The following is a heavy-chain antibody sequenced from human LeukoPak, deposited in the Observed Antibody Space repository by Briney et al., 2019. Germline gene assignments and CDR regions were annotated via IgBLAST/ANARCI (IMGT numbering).Heavy chain of an antibody. V-gene: IGHV4-61*02. CDR3: ARGEYGDYRN. D-gene: IGHD4-17*01. J-gene: IGHJ4*02. CDR2: IYTSGST. Sequence: SETLSLTCTVSGGSISSGSYYWSWIRQPAGKRLEWIGRIYTSGSTNYNPSLKSRVTISVDTSKNQFSLKLSSVTAADTAVYYCARGEYGDYRNWGQGTLVTVSS. CDR1: GGSISSGSYY.